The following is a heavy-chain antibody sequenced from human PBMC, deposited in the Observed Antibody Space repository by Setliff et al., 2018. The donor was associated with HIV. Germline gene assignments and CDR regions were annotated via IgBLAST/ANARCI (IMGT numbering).Heavy chain of an antibody. CDR1: GGSISSGSYY. D-gene: IGHD6-25*01. CDR2: IYTSGST. Sequence: ASETLSLTCTVSGGSISSGSYYWNWIRQPAGKGLEWIGRIYTSGSTNYNPSLKSRVTISVDTSKNQFSLKLSSVTAADTAVYYCARYSPRGYTLTGPYWGQGTLVTVSS. J-gene: IGHJ4*02. V-gene: IGHV4-61*02. CDR3: ARYSPRGYTLTGPY.